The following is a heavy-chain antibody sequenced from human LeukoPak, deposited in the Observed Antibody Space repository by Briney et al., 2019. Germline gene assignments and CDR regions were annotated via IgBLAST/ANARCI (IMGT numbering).Heavy chain of an antibody. CDR1: GYTFTGYY. V-gene: IGHV1-2*02. J-gene: IGHJ5*02. CDR3: ARGYYYGSGKENWFDP. CDR2: INPNSGGT. D-gene: IGHD3-10*01. Sequence: ASVKVSCKASGYTFTGYYMHWVRQAPGQGLEWMGWINPNSGGTNYAQKFQGRVTMTRDTPISTAYMELSRLRSDDTAVYYCARGYYYGSGKENWFDPWGQGTLVTVSS.